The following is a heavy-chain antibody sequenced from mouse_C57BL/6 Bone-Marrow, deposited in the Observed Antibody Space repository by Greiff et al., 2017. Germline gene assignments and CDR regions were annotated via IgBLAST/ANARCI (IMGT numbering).Heavy chain of an antibody. CDR3: ARSHYYGSSYWSFDV. D-gene: IGHD1-1*01. Sequence: VQLQQPGAELVKPGASVKLSCKASGYTFTSYWMQWVKQRPGQGLEWIGEIDPSDSYTNYNQKFKGKATLTVDTSSSTAYMQLSSLTSEDSAVYYCARSHYYGSSYWSFDVWGTGTTVTVSS. V-gene: IGHV1-50*01. CDR1: GYTFTSYW. J-gene: IGHJ1*03. CDR2: IDPSDSYT.